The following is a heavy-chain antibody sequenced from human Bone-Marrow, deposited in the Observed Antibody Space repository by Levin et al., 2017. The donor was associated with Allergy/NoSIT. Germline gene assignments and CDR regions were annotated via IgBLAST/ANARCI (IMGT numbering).Heavy chain of an antibody. CDR2: LSGSGVRA. J-gene: IGHJ4*02. V-gene: IGHV3-23*01. D-gene: IGHD3-16*01. CDR3: AKDVFSGNKYYGQFDY. Sequence: PGGSLRLSCETSGFTFSSYAMSWVRQAPGKGLEWVSALSGSGVRAYYADSVRGRFTISSDNSKNTLYLQMNSLRDEDTAIYYCAKDVFSGNKYYGQFDYWGQGILVTVSS. CDR1: GFTFSSYA.